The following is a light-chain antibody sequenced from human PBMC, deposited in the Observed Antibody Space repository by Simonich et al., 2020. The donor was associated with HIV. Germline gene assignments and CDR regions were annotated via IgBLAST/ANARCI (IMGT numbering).Light chain of an antibody. Sequence: QLVLTQSPSASASLGASVKLTCTLSIGHNNYAIAWHQQQPEKGPRYLLKLNSDGSHSNGAGIPDRFSGSSSGAERYLTISSLQSEDEADYYCQTWGSGIHVFGGGTKLTVL. J-gene: IGLJ3*02. CDR1: IGHNNYA. CDR3: QTWGSGIHV. CDR2: LNSDGSH. V-gene: IGLV4-69*01.